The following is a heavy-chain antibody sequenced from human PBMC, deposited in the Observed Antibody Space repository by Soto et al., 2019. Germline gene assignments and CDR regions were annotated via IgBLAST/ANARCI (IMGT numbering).Heavy chain of an antibody. CDR1: GFTFSSYW. D-gene: IGHD1-1*01. J-gene: IGHJ4*02. CDR3: ALPPRTGTPY. V-gene: IGHV3-7*03. Sequence: PGGSLRLSCAASGFTFSSYWMSWVRQAPGKGLEWVANIKQDGSAKYYVDSVKGRFTISRDNAKNSLYLQMNSLRADDTAVYYCALPPRTGTPYWGQGTLVTVSS. CDR2: IKQDGSAK.